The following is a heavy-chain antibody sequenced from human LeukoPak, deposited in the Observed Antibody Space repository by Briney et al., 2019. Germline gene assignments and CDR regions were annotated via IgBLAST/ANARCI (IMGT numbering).Heavy chain of an antibody. V-gene: IGHV3-53*01. J-gene: IGHJ4*02. CDR1: GFNVSSNY. D-gene: IGHD2-15*01. CDR2: IYSGGST. Sequence: GGSLRLSCAASGFNVSSNYMSWVRQAPGKGLEWVSVIYSGGSTYYADSVKGRFTISRDTSKNTLYLQMNSLRAEDTAVYYCARYRSLTGYCSGGSCQYYFDYWGQGTLVTVSS. CDR3: ARYRSLTGYCSGGSCQYYFDY.